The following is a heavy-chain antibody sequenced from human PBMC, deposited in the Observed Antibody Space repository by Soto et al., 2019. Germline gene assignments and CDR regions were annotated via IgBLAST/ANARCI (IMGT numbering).Heavy chain of an antibody. CDR1: GFTFSSYA. V-gene: IGHV3-30-3*01. CDR2: ISYDGSNK. CDR3: ARDSYGMDV. Sequence: QVQLVESGGGVVQPGRSLRLSCAASGFTFSSYAMHWVRQAPGKGLDWVAVISYDGSNKYYADSVKGRFTISRDNSKNTLYLQMNSLRAEDTAVYYCARDSYGMDVWGQGTTVTVSS. J-gene: IGHJ6*02.